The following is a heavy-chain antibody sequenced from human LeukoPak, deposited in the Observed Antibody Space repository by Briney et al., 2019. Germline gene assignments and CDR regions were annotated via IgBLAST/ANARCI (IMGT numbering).Heavy chain of an antibody. Sequence: ASVKVSCKASGYTFTNYGFSWVRQAPGRGLEWLGWISTYKDHTVYAQKVQGRVTMTTDTSSNTAYMELRSLRSDDTAIYYCARVYELRFLDGLPKGYYFDSWGQGTLVTVSS. CDR1: GYTFTNYG. V-gene: IGHV1-18*01. CDR2: ISTYKDHT. J-gene: IGHJ4*02. CDR3: ARVYELRFLDGLPKGYYFDS. D-gene: IGHD3-3*01.